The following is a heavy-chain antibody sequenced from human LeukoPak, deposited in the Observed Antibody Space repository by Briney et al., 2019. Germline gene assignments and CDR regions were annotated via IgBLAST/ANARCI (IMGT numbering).Heavy chain of an antibody. D-gene: IGHD3-9*01. CDR1: GFTFSSYA. V-gene: IGHV3-23*01. J-gene: IGHJ3*02. Sequence: AGGSLRLSCAASGFTFSSYAMSWVRQAPGKGLEWVSAISGSGGSTYYADSAKGRFTISRDNSKNTLYLQMNSLRAEDTAVYYCARSYYDILTGYYSDAFDIWGQGTMVTVSS. CDR2: ISGSGGST. CDR3: ARSYYDILTGYYSDAFDI.